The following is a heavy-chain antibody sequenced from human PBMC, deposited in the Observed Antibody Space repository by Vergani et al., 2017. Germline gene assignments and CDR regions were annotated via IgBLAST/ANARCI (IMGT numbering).Heavy chain of an antibody. Sequence: QVHLVESGGGVVQPGRSLRLSCVVSGFTSSYYGMHWVRQAPGKGLEWVAVISYDGTQKYYADSVKGRFTISRDNAKNSLYLQMNSLRAEDTAVYYCARGGLTVTTLLVDWGQGTLVTVSS. CDR3: ARGGLTVTTLLVD. V-gene: IGHV3-30*03. D-gene: IGHD4-17*01. J-gene: IGHJ4*02. CDR2: ISYDGTQK. CDR1: GFTSSYYG.